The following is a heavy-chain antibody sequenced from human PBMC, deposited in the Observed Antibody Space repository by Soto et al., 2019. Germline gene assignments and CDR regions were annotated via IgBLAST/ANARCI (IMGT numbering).Heavy chain of an antibody. D-gene: IGHD5-18*01. CDR2: ISGNSGSI. CDR3: ARSPYGYEGTIDD. J-gene: IGHJ4*02. Sequence: GGSLRLSCAASGFTFSTYAMSWVRQAPGKGLEWVSSISGNSGSIYYADSVKGRFTVSSDNSKTTLFLQMNSLRAEDTAVYYCARSPYGYEGTIDDWGQGTLVTVSS. V-gene: IGHV3-23*01. CDR1: GFTFSTYA.